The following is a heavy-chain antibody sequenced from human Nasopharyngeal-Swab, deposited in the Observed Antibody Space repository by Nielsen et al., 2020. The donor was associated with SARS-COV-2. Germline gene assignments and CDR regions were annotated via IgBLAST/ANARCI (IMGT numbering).Heavy chain of an antibody. D-gene: IGHD4-17*01. V-gene: IGHV3-30*03. CDR3: ARDAPAHYGAFY. CDR2: IAHDASNE. Sequence: GGSLRLSCAASGFTFSSFGMHWVRQAPGKGLEWVAFIAHDASNEYYGDSVKGRFTISRDNSENTVYLQMNSLRVEDTAVYYCARDAPAHYGAFYWGRGTLVTVSS. CDR1: GFTFSSFG. J-gene: IGHJ4*02.